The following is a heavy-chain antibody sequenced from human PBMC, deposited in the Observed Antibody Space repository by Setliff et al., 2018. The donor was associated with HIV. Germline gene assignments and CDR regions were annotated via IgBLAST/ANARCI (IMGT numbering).Heavy chain of an antibody. CDR1: GDSISSGGYY. D-gene: IGHD3-22*01. J-gene: IGHJ3*02. V-gene: IGHV4-31*03. CDR2: IYYSGST. CDR3: ARSLVPSGYYYGRHAFDI. Sequence: SETLSLTCTVSGDSISSGGYYWSWIRQHPGKGLEWIGYIYYSGSTFYNPSLKSRLTISVDTSKNQFSLKLTSLTAADTAVYYCARSLVPSGYYYGRHAFDIWGQGTKVT.